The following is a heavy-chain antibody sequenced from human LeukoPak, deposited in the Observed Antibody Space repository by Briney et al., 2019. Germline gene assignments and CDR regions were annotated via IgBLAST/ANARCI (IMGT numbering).Heavy chain of an antibody. CDR2: ISGSSGTI. Sequence: PGGSLRLSCAASGFTFSSYGMNWVRQAPGKGLEWVSYISGSSGTIYYADSVKGRFTISRDNAENSLYLQMNSLRAEDTAVYFCARGYSSAWYRLRDYWGRGTLVTVSS. D-gene: IGHD6-19*01. CDR3: ARGYSSAWYRLRDY. V-gene: IGHV3-48*01. CDR1: GFTFSSYG. J-gene: IGHJ4*02.